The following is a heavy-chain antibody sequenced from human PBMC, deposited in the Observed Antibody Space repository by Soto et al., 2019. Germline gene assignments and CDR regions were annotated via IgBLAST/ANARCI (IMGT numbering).Heavy chain of an antibody. CDR1: GFTLSDYY. V-gene: IGHV3-11*01. Sequence: QVQLVESGGGLVKPGGSLRLSCAASGFTLSDYYMSWIRQAPGKGLEWLSYISSSDTIITYADSVKGRFTISRDNAKNSLYLQMNSLRAEDTAVYYCAREGYFYGMAVWGQGTTVTVSS. J-gene: IGHJ6*02. CDR2: ISSSDTII. CDR3: AREGYFYGMAV.